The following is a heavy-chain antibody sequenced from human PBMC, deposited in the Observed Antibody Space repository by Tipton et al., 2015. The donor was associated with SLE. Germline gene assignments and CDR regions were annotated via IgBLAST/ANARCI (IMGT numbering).Heavy chain of an antibody. V-gene: IGHV4-39*07. D-gene: IGHD3-10*01. J-gene: IGHJ4*02. CDR2: VYYSGTT. Sequence: TLSLTCTVSGDAIRSNNYYWGWIRQPPGKGLEWIGSVYYSGTTNYNPSLKSRVTISVDTSKTQFSLRLTSVTAADTAVYYCARDYYYDSGTYYNGLDSWGQGILVTVSS. CDR1: GDAIRSNNYY. CDR3: ARDYYYDSGTYYNGLDS.